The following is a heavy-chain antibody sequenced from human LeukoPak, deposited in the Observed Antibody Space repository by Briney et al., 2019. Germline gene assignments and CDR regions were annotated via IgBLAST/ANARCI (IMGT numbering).Heavy chain of an antibody. J-gene: IGHJ4*02. V-gene: IGHV3-23*01. CDR1: GLIFSSHA. D-gene: IGHD6-19*01. CDR2: ISSRGDST. CDR3: AKGPSGWNRGAHDY. Sequence: QPGGSLRLSCAASGLIFSSHAMSWVRQTPEKGLEWVSAISSRGDSTYYADSVKGRFTISRDNSKNTLYLQMSSLRGEDTAVYYCAKGPSGWNRGAHDYWGQGTLVTVSS.